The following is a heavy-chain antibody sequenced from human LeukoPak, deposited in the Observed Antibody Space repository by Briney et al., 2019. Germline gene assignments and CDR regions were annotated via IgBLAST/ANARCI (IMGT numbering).Heavy chain of an antibody. V-gene: IGHV3-23*01. J-gene: IGHJ4*02. CDR2: ISGSGGST. Sequence: GGSLRLSCAASGFSSSSYAMSWVRQAPGKGLEWVSAISGSGGSTYYADSVKGRFTISRDSSKNTLYLQMNSLRVEDTAVYYCSSGPGKAGKYYFDYWGQGNLVTVSS. CDR3: SSGPGKAGKYYFDY. D-gene: IGHD3-22*01. CDR1: GFSSSSYA.